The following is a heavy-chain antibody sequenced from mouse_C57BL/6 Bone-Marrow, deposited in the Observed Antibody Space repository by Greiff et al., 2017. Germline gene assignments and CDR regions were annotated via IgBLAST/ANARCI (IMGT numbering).Heavy chain of an antibody. CDR3: ARHEDGSSYGYDDGAWFAY. CDR2: FYPGSGSI. Sequence: VQLQQSGAELVKPGASVKLSCKASGYTFTEYTIHWVKQRSGQGLEWIGWFYPGSGSIKYNEKFKDKATLTADKSSSTVYMELSRLTSEDSAVYFCARHEDGSSYGYDDGAWFAYWGQGTLVTVSA. V-gene: IGHV1-62-2*01. D-gene: IGHD2-2*01. J-gene: IGHJ3*01. CDR1: GYTFTEYT.